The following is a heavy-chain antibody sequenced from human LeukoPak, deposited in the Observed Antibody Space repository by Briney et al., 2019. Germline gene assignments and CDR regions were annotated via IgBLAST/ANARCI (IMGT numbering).Heavy chain of an antibody. Sequence: ASVKVSCKASGFTFTSSAMQWVRQARGQRLEWIGWIVVGSGNTNYAQKFQERVTITRDMSTSTAYMELSSLRSEDTAAYYCARVDSVRRQREDYWGQGTLVTVSS. CDR3: ARVDSVRRQREDY. CDR2: IVVGSGNT. J-gene: IGHJ4*02. D-gene: IGHD1-1*01. V-gene: IGHV1-58*02. CDR1: GFTFTSSA.